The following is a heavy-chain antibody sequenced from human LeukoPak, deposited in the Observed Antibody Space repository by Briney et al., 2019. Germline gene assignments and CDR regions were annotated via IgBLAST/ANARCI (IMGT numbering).Heavy chain of an antibody. CDR1: GAAISTYF. CDR2: IYSSGST. J-gene: IGHJ5*02. Sequence: SETLSLTCTVSGAAISTYFWSWIRQSPGKGLEWIGYIYSSGSTKYNPSLKSRVTISVDASKNQFALTLRSLTAADTAVYYCARDFWSGSVGFDPWGQGTPVTVSS. V-gene: IGHV4-59*01. CDR3: ARDFWSGSVGFDP. D-gene: IGHD3-3*01.